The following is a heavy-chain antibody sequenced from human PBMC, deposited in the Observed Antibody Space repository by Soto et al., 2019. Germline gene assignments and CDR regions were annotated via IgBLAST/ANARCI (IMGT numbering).Heavy chain of an antibody. CDR1: GFTFSSYA. J-gene: IGHJ4*02. Sequence: GGSLRLSCAASGFTFSSYAMSWVRQAPGKGLEWVSAISGSGGSTYYADSVKGRFTISRDNSKNTLYLQMNSLRAEDTAVFFFFKQKTAYEILTGFDYWGQGTLVTVSS. CDR3: FKQKTAYEILTGFDY. D-gene: IGHD3-9*01. V-gene: IGHV3-23*01. CDR2: ISGSGGST.